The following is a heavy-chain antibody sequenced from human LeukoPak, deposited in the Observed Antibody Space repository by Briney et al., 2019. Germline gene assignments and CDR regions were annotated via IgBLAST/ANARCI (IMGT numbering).Heavy chain of an antibody. CDR1: GFTFSSYA. CDR3: AKDNRKYDTSGYYYSYHDY. J-gene: IGHJ4*02. V-gene: IGHV3-23*01. CDR2: ISGSGGST. Sequence: PGGSLRLSCAGSGFTFSSYAMSWVRQAPGKGLEWVSTISGSGGSTYYGDSVKGRFTISRDNSKNTLYLQMNSLRAEDTAVYYCAKDNRKYDTSGYYYSYHDYWGQGTLVTVSS. D-gene: IGHD3-22*01.